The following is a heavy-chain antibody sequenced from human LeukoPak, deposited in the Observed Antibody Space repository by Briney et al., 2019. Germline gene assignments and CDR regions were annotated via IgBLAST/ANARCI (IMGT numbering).Heavy chain of an antibody. CDR3: ARPGSYGDYVAFDI. CDR2: IYYSGST. V-gene: IGHV4-39*01. J-gene: IGHJ3*02. Sequence: SETLSLTCTVSGGSISSSSYYWGWIRQPPGKGLEWIGSIYYSGSTYYNPSLKSRVTISVDTSKNQFSLKLSSVTAADTAVYYCARPGSYGDYVAFDIWGQGTMVTVSS. CDR1: GGSISSSSYY. D-gene: IGHD4-17*01.